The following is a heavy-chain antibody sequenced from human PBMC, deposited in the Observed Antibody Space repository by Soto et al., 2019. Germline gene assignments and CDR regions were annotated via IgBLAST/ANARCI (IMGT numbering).Heavy chain of an antibody. V-gene: IGHV3-64D*06. CDR2: IGTNGGST. D-gene: IGHD3-22*01. J-gene: IGHJ4*02. CDR3: VKPPAYYLDSNAYYHV. Sequence: GGSLRLSCSASGFTFSSYSIHWVRQAPGKGLEYVSSIGTNGGSTFYADSVKGRFTISRDNSKNTLYLQMNSLRDEDTVEYYCVKPPAYYLDSNAYYHVWGQGTLVTVSS. CDR1: GFTFSSYS.